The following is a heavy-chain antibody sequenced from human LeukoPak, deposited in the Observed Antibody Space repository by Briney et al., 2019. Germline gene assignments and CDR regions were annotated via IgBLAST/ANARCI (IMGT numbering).Heavy chain of an antibody. V-gene: IGHV3-23*01. D-gene: IGHD3-9*01. CDR1: GFTFSSYA. CDR2: ISASGGST. CDR3: AKGRNVLRYPYGMDV. J-gene: IGHJ6*02. Sequence: GGSLRLSCAASGFTFSSYAMSWVRQAPGRGLEWVSPISASGGSTYYADSVKGRFTISRDNSKNTLYLQMNSLRAEDTAVYYCAKGRNVLRYPYGMDVWGQGTTVTVSS.